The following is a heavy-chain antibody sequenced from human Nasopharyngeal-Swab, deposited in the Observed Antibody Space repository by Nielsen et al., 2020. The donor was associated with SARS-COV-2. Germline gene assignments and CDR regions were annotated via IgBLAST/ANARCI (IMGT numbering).Heavy chain of an antibody. J-gene: IGHJ6*02. CDR2: IKHDGSQK. V-gene: IGHV3-7*03. Sequence: GGSLRLSCAASGFTFSSYWMTWVRQAPGQGLEWVANIKHDGSQKYYVDSVKGRFSISRDNGKNSLDLQMNSLGVDDTAVYYCARDQIGTTMIREVLKRYYYGMDVWGQGTTVTVSS. CDR3: ARDQIGTTMIREVLKRYYYGMDV. CDR1: GFTFSSYW. D-gene: IGHD3-10*01.